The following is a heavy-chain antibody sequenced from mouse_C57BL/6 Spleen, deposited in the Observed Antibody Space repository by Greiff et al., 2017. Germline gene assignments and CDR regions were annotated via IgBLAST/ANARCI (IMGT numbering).Heavy chain of an antibody. J-gene: IGHJ2*01. D-gene: IGHD2-4*01. V-gene: IGHV1-52*01. CDR3: ARPDDYGGYCDD. Sequence: QVQLQQPGAELVRPGSSVKLSCKASGYTFTSYWMHWVKQRPIQGLEWIGNIDPSDSETHYNQKFKDKATLTVDKSSSTAYMQLSSLTSEDSAVYYCARPDDYGGYCDDWGQGTTLTVSS. CDR1: GYTFTSYW. CDR2: IDPSDSET.